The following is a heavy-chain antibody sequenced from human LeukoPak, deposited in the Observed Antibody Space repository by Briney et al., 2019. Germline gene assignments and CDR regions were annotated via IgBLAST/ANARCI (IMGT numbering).Heavy chain of an antibody. V-gene: IGHV4-39*01. D-gene: IGHD4-17*01. J-gene: IGHJ5*02. Sequence: SETLSLTCSVSGASISRTTYYWGWIRQPPGKGLEWIGSVFHTGTAYYDPSLRSRVTLSVDTSKNQFSLKMSSVTAADTAVYYCTKNDVGDYGTWGQGTLVAVSS. CDR2: VFHTGTA. CDR1: GASISRTTYY. CDR3: TKNDVGDYGT.